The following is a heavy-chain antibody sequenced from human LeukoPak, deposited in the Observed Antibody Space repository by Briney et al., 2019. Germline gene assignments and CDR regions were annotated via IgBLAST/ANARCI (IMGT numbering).Heavy chain of an antibody. V-gene: IGHV3-33*01. CDR3: TRYNNDHFDY. D-gene: IGHD1-14*01. Sequence: GRSLRLSCAGSGFTFGGYGMHWFRQTPGKGLEWVAVIAYDGSRAFYADSVKGRFTISRDNSKNTMSVQMDDLRAEDTAVYYCTRYNNDHFDYWGQGTLATVSS. CDR2: IAYDGSRA. CDR1: GFTFGGYG. J-gene: IGHJ4*02.